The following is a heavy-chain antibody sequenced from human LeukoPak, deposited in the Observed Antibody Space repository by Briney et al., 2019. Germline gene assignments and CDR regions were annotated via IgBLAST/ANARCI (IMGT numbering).Heavy chain of an antibody. V-gene: IGHV3-30*18. J-gene: IGHJ5*02. Sequence: PGGSLRLSCAASGFTSSSYGMHWVRQAPGKGLEWVAVISYDGSDKYYADSVKGRFTISRDNSKNTLYLQMNSLRAEDTAVYYCAKDQYDSSGFNWFDPWGQGTLVTVSS. D-gene: IGHD3-22*01. CDR3: AKDQYDSSGFNWFDP. CDR2: ISYDGSDK. CDR1: GFTSSSYG.